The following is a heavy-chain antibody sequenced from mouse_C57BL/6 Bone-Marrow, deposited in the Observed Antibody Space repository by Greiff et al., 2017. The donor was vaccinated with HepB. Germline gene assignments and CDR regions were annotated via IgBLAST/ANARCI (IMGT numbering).Heavy chain of an antibody. D-gene: IGHD1-1*01. V-gene: IGHV1-80*01. Sequence: VQLQQSGAELVKPGASVKISCKASGYAFSSYWMNWVKQRPGKGLEWIGQVYPGDGDTNYNGKFKGKATLTADKSSSTAYMQLSSLTSEVSAVYFCAREGDGSCPAWFAYWGQGTLVTVSA. CDR1: GYAFSSYW. CDR3: AREGDGSCPAWFAY. CDR2: VYPGDGDT. J-gene: IGHJ3*01.